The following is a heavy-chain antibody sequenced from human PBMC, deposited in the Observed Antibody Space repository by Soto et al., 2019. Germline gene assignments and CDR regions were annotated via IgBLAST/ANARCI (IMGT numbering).Heavy chain of an antibody. J-gene: IGHJ4*02. Sequence: PGGSLRLSCAASGFTFSSYGMHWVRQAPGKGLEWVAVISYDGSNKYYADSVKGRFTISRDNSKNTLYLQMNSLRAEDTAVYYCAKDFYYDSSGYYFFDYWGQGTLVTVSS. V-gene: IGHV3-30*18. CDR2: ISYDGSNK. CDR3: AKDFYYDSSGYYFFDY. CDR1: GFTFSSYG. D-gene: IGHD3-22*01.